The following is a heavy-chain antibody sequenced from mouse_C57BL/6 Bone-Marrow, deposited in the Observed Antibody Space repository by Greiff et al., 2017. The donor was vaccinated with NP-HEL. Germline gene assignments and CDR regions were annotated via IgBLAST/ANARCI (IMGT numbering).Heavy chain of an antibody. CDR1: GYTFTDYN. CDR2: INPNNGGT. J-gene: IGHJ1*03. D-gene: IGHD3-3*01. CDR3: ARGGTRYVDV. V-gene: IGHV1-18*01. Sequence: VQLQQSGPELVKPGASVKIPCKASGYTFTDYNMDWVKQSHGKSLEWIGDINPNNGGTTYNQKFKGKATLTVDKSSSTAYVELRSLTSEDTAVYYCARGGTRYVDVWGRGTTVTVSS.